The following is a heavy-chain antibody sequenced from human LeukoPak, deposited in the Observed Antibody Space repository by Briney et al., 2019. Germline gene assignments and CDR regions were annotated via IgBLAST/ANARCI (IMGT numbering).Heavy chain of an antibody. D-gene: IGHD6-13*01. Sequence: PSETLSLTCAVYGGSFSGYYWSWIRQPPGKGLEWIGEINHSGSTNYNPSLKSRVTISVDTSKNQFSLKLSSVTAADTAVYYCARVEAAAGRAYYYYYYMDVWGKGTTVTVSS. CDR2: INHSGST. J-gene: IGHJ6*03. CDR1: GGSFSGYY. CDR3: ARVEAAAGRAYYYYYYMDV. V-gene: IGHV4-34*01.